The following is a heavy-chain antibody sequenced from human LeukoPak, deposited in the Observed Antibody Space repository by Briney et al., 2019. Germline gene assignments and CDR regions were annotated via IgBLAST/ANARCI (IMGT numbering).Heavy chain of an antibody. V-gene: IGHV3-9*03. CDR1: GFTFSSYA. Sequence: GGSLRLSCAASGFTFSSYAMYWVRQAPGKGLEWVSGISWNSGSIGYADSVKGRFTISTDNAKNSLYLQMNSLRAEDMALYYCAKGLYSNLLGFDYCGQGTLVTVSS. CDR3: AKGLYSNLLGFDY. D-gene: IGHD4-11*01. CDR2: ISWNSGSI. J-gene: IGHJ4*02.